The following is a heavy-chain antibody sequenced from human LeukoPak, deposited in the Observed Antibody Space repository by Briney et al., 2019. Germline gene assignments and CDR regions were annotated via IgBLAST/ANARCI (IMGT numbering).Heavy chain of an antibody. Sequence: GASVKVSCKASGYTFTGYYIHWVRQAPGQGLEWMGWNNPNSGDTKYAQKFQGRVTMTRDTSISTAYMELNSLRSDDTAVYYCARYCGTATCSEGDVYWGQGTLVTVSS. CDR2: NNPNSGDT. D-gene: IGHD2-2*01. J-gene: IGHJ4*02. CDR1: GYTFTGYY. V-gene: IGHV1-2*02. CDR3: ARYCGTATCSEGDVY.